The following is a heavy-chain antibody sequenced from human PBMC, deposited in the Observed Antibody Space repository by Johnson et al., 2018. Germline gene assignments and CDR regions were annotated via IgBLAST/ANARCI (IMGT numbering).Heavy chain of an antibody. CDR1: GGTFSSYA. Sequence: QVQLVQSGAEVKKPGSSVKVSCKASGGTFSSYAISWVRQAPGQGLEWMGGIIPIFGTANYAQKFQGRVTITADESPSTAYMELSSLRSEDTALYYCGRDGKHIVVGTSISAFDIWGQGTMVTVSS. CDR2: IIPIFGTA. D-gene: IGHD2-21*02. V-gene: IGHV1-69*01. CDR3: GRDGKHIVVGTSISAFDI. J-gene: IGHJ3*02.